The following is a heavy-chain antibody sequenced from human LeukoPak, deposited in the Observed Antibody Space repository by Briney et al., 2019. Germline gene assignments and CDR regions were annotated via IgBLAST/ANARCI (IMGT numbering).Heavy chain of an antibody. V-gene: IGHV3-30-3*01. CDR2: ISYDGSNK. J-gene: IGHJ4*02. CDR1: GFTFSSYA. Sequence: GGSLRLSCAASGFTFSSYAMHWVRQAPGNGLEWVAVISYDGSNKYYADSVKGRFTISRDNSKNTLYLQMNSLRAEDTAVYYCARDPAVYYDFWSGYYTTGSAVDYWGQGTLVTVSS. CDR3: ARDPAVYYDFWSGYYTTGSAVDY. D-gene: IGHD3-3*01.